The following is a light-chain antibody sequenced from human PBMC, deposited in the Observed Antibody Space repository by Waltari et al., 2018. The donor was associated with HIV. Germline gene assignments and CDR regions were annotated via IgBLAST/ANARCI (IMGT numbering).Light chain of an antibody. V-gene: IGLV2-8*01. CDR1: SSDIGGYTY. J-gene: IGLJ2*01. Sequence: QSALTQPPSASGSPGQSVTISCTGTSSDIGGYTYVSWYQQYPGKAPKLMIYEVSKRPPGVPDRFSGAKSANTASLTVSGLQAEDEADYYCSSYGGSANLLFGGGTKLTVL. CDR2: EVS. CDR3: SSYGGSANLL.